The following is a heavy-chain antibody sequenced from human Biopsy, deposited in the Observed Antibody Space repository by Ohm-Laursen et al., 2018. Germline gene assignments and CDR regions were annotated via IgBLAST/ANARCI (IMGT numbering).Heavy chain of an antibody. V-gene: IGHV4-59*01. CDR2: IYYTGST. CDR3: ARMPHFDY. Sequence: GTLSLTWAVSRDSISNYYWTWIRQSPGKGLEWIGYIYYTGSTNYSPSVKSRVTISVDTSKNQFSLRLIYVTAADTAVYYCARMPHFDYWGQGILVTVSS. CDR1: RDSISNYY. D-gene: IGHD2-2*01. J-gene: IGHJ4*02.